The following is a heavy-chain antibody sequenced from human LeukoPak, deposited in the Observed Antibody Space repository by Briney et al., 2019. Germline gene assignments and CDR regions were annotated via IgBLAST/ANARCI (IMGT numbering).Heavy chain of an antibody. D-gene: IGHD1-26*01. J-gene: IGHJ4*02. Sequence: RASVKVSCKVSGYTLSELSTHWVRQVPGKGLEWMGGFDPEDGETIYAQKFRGRVTMTEDISSDTAYMELSSLRSEDTAVYYCATEGDLLLDSWGQGTLVTVSS. CDR1: GYTLSELS. CDR3: ATEGDLLLDS. V-gene: IGHV1-24*01. CDR2: FDPEDGET.